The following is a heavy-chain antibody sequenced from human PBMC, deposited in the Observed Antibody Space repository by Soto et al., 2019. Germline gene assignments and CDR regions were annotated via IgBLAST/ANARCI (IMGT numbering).Heavy chain of an antibody. CDR2: IWFDGTNE. CDR1: GFAFNTYG. J-gene: IGHJ5*02. Sequence: QVQLVESGRGVVHPGMSLTLSCVASGFAFNTYGMNWVRQAPGGGLELVAVIWFDGTNEYYSDSVKGRFTIFRDNSRNTLHLQMRGLRVDDTAIYYCVTSSGYHWGQGTLVTVSS. V-gene: IGHV3-33*08. D-gene: IGHD3-22*01. CDR3: VTSSGYH.